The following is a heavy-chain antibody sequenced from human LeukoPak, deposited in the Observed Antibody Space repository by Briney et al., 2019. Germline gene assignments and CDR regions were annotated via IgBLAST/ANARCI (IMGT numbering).Heavy chain of an antibody. V-gene: IGHV1-8*02. CDR2: MNPNSGNT. Sequence: ASVKVSCKASGGTFSSYAISWVRQATGQGLEWMGWMNPNSGNTGYAQKFQGRVTMTRNTSISTAYMELSSLRSEDTAVYYCARGLTMVRGVSPYYFDYWGQGTLVTVSS. D-gene: IGHD3-10*01. CDR3: ARGLTMVRGVSPYYFDY. CDR1: GGTFSSYA. J-gene: IGHJ4*02.